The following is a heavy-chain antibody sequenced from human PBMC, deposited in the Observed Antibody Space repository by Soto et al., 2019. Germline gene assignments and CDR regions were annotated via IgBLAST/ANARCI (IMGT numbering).Heavy chain of an antibody. CDR3: ARVVRSCYACYYYYGMDV. CDR2: IYSGGST. D-gene: IGHD2-2*01. CDR1: GFTVSSNY. Sequence: EVQLVESGGGLIQPGGSLRLSCAASGFTVSSNYMSWVRQAPGKGLEWVSVIYSGGSTYYADSVKGRFTISRDNSKNTLYLQMNSLRDEDTAVYYCARVVRSCYACYYYYGMDVWGQGTTVTVSS. V-gene: IGHV3-53*01. J-gene: IGHJ6*02.